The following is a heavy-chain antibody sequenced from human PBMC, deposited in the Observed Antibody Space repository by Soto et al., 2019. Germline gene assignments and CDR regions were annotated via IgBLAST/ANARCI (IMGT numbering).Heavy chain of an antibody. CDR2: ILNDGSNK. J-gene: IGHJ4*02. Sequence: QVQLVESGGGVVQPGRSLRLSCAASGFTFSNYVMHWVRQAPGKGLEWVAVILNDGSNKYYVDSVKGRFTISRDNSKYTLYLQMDSLRAEDTAVYYCAKIFWGGYCTSTSCYVLDYWGQATLVTVSS. D-gene: IGHD2-2*03. V-gene: IGHV3-30*18. CDR3: AKIFWGGYCTSTSCYVLDY. CDR1: GFTFSNYV.